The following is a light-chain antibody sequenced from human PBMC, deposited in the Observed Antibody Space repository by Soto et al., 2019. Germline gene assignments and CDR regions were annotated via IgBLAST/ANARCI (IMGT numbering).Light chain of an antibody. V-gene: IGLV2-14*01. CDR3: SSYTTSRTLV. Sequence: QSALTQPDSVSGSPGQSITISCTGTSSDVGGYNYVSWYQQHPGKVPKLMIFEVSNRPSGVSNRFSGSKSGNTASLTISGLQAEDEADYYCSSYTTSRTLVFGPGTKVTVL. CDR1: SSDVGGYNY. CDR2: EVS. J-gene: IGLJ1*01.